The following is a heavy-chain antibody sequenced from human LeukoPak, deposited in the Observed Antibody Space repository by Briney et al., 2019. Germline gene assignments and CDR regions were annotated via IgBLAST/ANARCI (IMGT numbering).Heavy chain of an antibody. CDR3: ARHRSGWLQSSFDY. CDR2: IYYSGST. V-gene: IGHV4-59*08. D-gene: IGHD5-24*01. Sequence: PSETLSLTCSVSGGYISSYYWSWIRQPPGKGLEWIGYIYYSGSTNYNPSLKSRVTISVDTSKNQFSLKLSSVTAADTAVYYCARHRSGWLQSSFDYWGQGTLVTVSS. J-gene: IGHJ4*02. CDR1: GGYISSYY.